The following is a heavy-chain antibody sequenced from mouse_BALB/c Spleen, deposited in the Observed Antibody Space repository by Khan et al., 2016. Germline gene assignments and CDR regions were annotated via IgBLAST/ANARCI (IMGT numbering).Heavy chain of an antibody. Sequence: EVELVESGGGLVKPGGSLKLSCAASGFAFSSYDMSWVRQTPEKRLEWVAYISSGGGSTFYPDTVKGRFTISRDNAKNTLYLQMSSLMSEDTAMYYCASGYDYFDYWGQGTTLTVSS. CDR3: ASGYDYFDY. CDR2: ISSGGGST. J-gene: IGHJ2*01. V-gene: IGHV5-12-1*01. CDR1: GFAFSSYD. D-gene: IGHD2-14*01.